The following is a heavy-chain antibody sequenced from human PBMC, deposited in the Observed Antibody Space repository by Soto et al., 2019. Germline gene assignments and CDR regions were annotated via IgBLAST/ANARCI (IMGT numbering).Heavy chain of an antibody. CDR1: GGTFSSYT. Sequence: QVQRVQSGAEVKKPGSSVTVSCKASGGTFSSYTISWVRQAPGQGLEWMGGIIPIFGTANYAQKLQGRVTITADKATSTAYMELSSLRSEDTAVYYCARGNHRWLQLWYFDLWGRGTLVTVAT. D-gene: IGHD5-12*01. V-gene: IGHV1-69*14. CDR3: ARGNHRWLQLWYFDL. CDR2: IIPIFGTA. J-gene: IGHJ2*01.